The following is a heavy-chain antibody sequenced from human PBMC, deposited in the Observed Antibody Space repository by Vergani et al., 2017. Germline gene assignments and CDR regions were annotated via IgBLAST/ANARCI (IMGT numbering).Heavy chain of an antibody. J-gene: IGHJ4*02. D-gene: IGHD3-10*01. Sequence: EVQLLESGGGLVQPGGSLRLSCAASGFTFSSYAMSWVRQAPGKGLEWVSAISGSGGSTYYADSVKGRFTISRDNSKNTLYLQMNSLRAEDTAVYYCAISPYGSGSYYKGGGYFVYWGQGTLVTVSS. CDR3: AISPYGSGSYYKGGGYFVY. CDR2: ISGSGGST. CDR1: GFTFSSYA. V-gene: IGHV3-23*01.